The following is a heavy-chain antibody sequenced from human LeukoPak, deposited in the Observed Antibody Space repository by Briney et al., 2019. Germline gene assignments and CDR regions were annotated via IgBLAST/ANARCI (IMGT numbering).Heavy chain of an antibody. D-gene: IGHD6-6*01. V-gene: IGHV3-23*01. J-gene: IGHJ4*02. CDR3: AKGGYSISYYFDY. CDR2: ISSSGSST. Sequence: PGGSLRLSCAASGFTFSSYAMSWVRQAPGKGLEWVSVISSSGSSTDYADPVKGRFTISRDNSKNTLYLHMNSLRAEDTAVYFCAKGGYSISYYFDYWGQGTLVTVSS. CDR1: GFTFSSYA.